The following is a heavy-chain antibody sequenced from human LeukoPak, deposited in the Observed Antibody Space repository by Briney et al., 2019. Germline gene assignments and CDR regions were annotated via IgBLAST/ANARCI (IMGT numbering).Heavy chain of an antibody. CDR1: GYTFTGYY. D-gene: IGHD3-22*01. V-gene: IGHV1-2*02. J-gene: IGHJ3*02. Sequence: ASVKVSCKASGYTFTGYYMHWVRQAPGQGLEWMEWINPNIGGTNYAQKFQGRVTMTRDTSISTAYMELSRLRSDDTAVYYCARERSDSSGYYQQEGAFDIWGQGTMVTVSS. CDR3: ARERSDSSGYYQQEGAFDI. CDR2: INPNIGGT.